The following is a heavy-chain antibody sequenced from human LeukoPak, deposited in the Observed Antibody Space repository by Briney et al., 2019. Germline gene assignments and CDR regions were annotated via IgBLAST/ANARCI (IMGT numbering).Heavy chain of an antibody. D-gene: IGHD3-10*01. CDR1: GGSINSSSYY. V-gene: IGHV4-39*01. J-gene: IGHJ3*02. Sequence: SETLSLTCTVSGGSINSSSYYWGWIRQPPGKGLEWIGTIYYSGGTYYNPSLKSRVTISVDTSKNQFSLKLSSVTASDTAVYYCARRFAPSRNDAFDIWGQGTMVTASS. CDR3: ARRFAPSRNDAFDI. CDR2: IYYSGGT.